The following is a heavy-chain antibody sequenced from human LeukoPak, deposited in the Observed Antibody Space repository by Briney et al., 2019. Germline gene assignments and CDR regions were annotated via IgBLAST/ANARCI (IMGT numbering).Heavy chain of an antibody. CDR2: IIPILGIA. CDR1: GGTFSSYA. Sequence: ASVKVSCKASGGTFSSYAISWVRQAPGQGLEWMGRIIPILGIANYAQKFQGRVTITADKSTSTAYMELSSLRSEDTAVYYCARELELETYNWFDPWGQGTLVTVSS. CDR3: ARELELETYNWFDP. J-gene: IGHJ5*02. V-gene: IGHV1-69*04. D-gene: IGHD1-7*01.